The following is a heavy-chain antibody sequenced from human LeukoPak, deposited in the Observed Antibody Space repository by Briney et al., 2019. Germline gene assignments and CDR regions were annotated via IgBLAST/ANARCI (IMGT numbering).Heavy chain of an antibody. CDR1: GFILSDCW. Sequence: GGSLRLSCAASGFILSDCWMTWVRQAPGKGPEWVANIKQDASERYFGVSVKGRFTISRDNAKNSVYLQLNSLRAEDTAVYYCARDLRGARDYWGLGTLVTVSS. V-gene: IGHV3-7*01. CDR3: ARDLRGARDY. D-gene: IGHD3-16*01. J-gene: IGHJ4*02. CDR2: IKQDASER.